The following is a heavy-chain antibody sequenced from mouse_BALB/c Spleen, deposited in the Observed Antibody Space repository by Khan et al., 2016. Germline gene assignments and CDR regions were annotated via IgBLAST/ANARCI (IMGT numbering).Heavy chain of an antibody. V-gene: IGHV1-7*01. J-gene: IGHJ3*01. Sequence: VQLQESGAELAKPGASVKMSCKASGYTFTSYWMHWVKQRPGQGLEWIGYINPSTGYTEYNQKFKDKATLTADKSSSTAYMQLSSLTSEDSAVYYCAREGARATWFAYWGQGTLVTVSA. CDR3: AREGARATWFAY. CDR2: INPSTGYT. CDR1: GYTFTSYW. D-gene: IGHD3-1*01.